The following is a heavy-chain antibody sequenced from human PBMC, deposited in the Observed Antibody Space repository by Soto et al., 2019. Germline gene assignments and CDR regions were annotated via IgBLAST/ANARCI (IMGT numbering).Heavy chain of an antibody. CDR2: IIPIFGTA. CDR3: ARDGSSSWYLYYYYGMDV. Sequence: QVQLVQSGAEVKKPGSSVKVSCKASGGTFSSYAISWVRQAPGHGLEWMGGIIPIFGTANYAQKFQGRVTITADESTSTAYMELSSLRSEDTAVYYCARDGSSSWYLYYYYGMDVWGQGTTVTVSS. J-gene: IGHJ6*02. CDR1: GGTFSSYA. V-gene: IGHV1-69*12. D-gene: IGHD6-13*01.